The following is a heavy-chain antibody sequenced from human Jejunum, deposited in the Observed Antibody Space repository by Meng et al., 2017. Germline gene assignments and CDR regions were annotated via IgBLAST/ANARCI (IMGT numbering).Heavy chain of an antibody. J-gene: IGHJ3*02. CDR3: ARGGMGLTKDDTFDI. V-gene: IGHV3-21*06. D-gene: IGHD1-26*01. CDR1: EFIFSSYS. Sequence: GGSLRLSCAASEFIFSSYSMNWVRQAPGKGLEWASSINYASDILFYADSAKGRFTVFRDNAKNSLYLQMNSLRVEDTAVYYCARGGMGLTKDDTFDIWGQGTVVTVSS. CDR2: INYASDIL.